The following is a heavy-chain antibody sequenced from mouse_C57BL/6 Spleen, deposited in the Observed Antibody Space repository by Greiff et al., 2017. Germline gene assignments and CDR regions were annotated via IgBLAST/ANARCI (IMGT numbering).Heavy chain of an antibody. CDR2: IDPETGGT. CDR3: RGYDELLLGYLDV. V-gene: IGHV1-15*01. J-gene: IGHJ1*03. Sequence: QVQLQQSGAELVRPGASVTLSCKASGYTFTDYEMHWVKQTPVHGLEWIGAIDPETGGTAYNQKFKGKAILTADKSSSTAYMERRSLTSEDSAVYYCRGYDELLLGYLDVWGKGTTVTVSS. CDR1: GYTFTDYE. D-gene: IGHD1-1*01.